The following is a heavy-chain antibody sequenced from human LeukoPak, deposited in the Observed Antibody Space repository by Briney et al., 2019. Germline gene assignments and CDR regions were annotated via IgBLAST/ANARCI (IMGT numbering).Heavy chain of an antibody. D-gene: IGHD1-20*01. V-gene: IGHV3-9*01. CDR2: ISWNSGSI. Sequence: GGSLRLSCAASGFTFDDYAMHWVRQAPGKGLEWVSGISWNSGSIGYADSVKGRFTISRDNAKNSLYLQMNSLRAEDTALYYCAKDVTGTTRALDYWGQGTLVTVSS. J-gene: IGHJ4*02. CDR3: AKDVTGTTRALDY. CDR1: GFTFDDYA.